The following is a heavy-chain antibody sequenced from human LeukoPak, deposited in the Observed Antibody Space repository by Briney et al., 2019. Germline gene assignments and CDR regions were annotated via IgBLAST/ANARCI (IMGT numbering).Heavy chain of an antibody. CDR3: ARDGGSGWSSAFLDH. V-gene: IGHV3-53*01. D-gene: IGHD6-19*01. CDR1: GFIVSINY. Sequence: GGSLRLSCAASGFIVSINYMSWVRQAPGKGLEWVSVIYSDGKTDYAGSVKGRFTISRDDSKNTLYLQMSGLRAEDTAVYYCARDGGSGWSSAFLDHWGQGTLVSVSS. J-gene: IGHJ4*02. CDR2: IYSDGKT.